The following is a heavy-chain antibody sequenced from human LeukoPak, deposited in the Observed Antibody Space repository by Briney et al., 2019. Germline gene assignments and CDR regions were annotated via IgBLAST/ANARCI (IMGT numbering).Heavy chain of an antibody. CDR2: ISGSGGST. V-gene: IGHV3-23*01. D-gene: IGHD3-16*02. Sequence: PGGSLRLSCAASGFTFSSYAMSWVRQAPGKGLEWVSAISGSGGSTYYADSVKGRFTISRDNSKNTLYLQMNSLRAEDTAVYYCAKAYDYVWGSYPAGYFQHWGQGTLVTVSS. J-gene: IGHJ1*01. CDR3: AKAYDYVWGSYPAGYFQH. CDR1: GFTFSSYA.